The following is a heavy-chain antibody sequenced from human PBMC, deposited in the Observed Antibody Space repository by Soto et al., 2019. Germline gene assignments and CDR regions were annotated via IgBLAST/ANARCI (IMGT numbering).Heavy chain of an antibody. CDR3: ARLGSGLDV. V-gene: IGHV5-51*01. J-gene: IGHJ6*02. CDR2: IFPADSDT. Sequence: PGESLKISCKGSGYSFTTSWIAWVRQMPGKGLEWMGIIFPADSDTRYSPSFQGQVTISADKSITTAYLQWSSLKASDTAVYYCARLGSGLDVWGQGTTVTVSS. CDR1: GYSFTTSW. D-gene: IGHD3-10*01.